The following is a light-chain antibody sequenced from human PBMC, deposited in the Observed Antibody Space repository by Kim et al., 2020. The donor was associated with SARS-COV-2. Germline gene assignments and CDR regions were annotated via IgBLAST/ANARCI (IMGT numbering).Light chain of an antibody. CDR3: SSYAGSNRGV. V-gene: IGLV2-8*01. CDR2: EVS. J-gene: IGLJ3*02. Sequence: QSALTQPPSASGSPGQSVTICCTGTSSDVGGYNYVSWYQQHPGKAPKLMIYEVSKRPSGVPDRFSGSKSGNTASLTVSGLQAEDEADYYCSSYAGSNRGVFGGGTQLTVL. CDR1: SSDVGGYNY.